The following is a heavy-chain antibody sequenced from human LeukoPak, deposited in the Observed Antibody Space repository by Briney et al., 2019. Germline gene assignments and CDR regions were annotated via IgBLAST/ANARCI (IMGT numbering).Heavy chain of an antibody. D-gene: IGHD3-9*01. Sequence: SETLSLTCTVSGGSINSYYWSWIRQPPGKGLEYIGYIYYSGSTNYNPSLKSRVTISVDTSKNQFSLKLRSVTAADTAVYYCASLVRGILTGDSYYYMDVWGKGTTVTVSS. CDR2: IYYSGST. V-gene: IGHV4-59*12. J-gene: IGHJ6*03. CDR1: GGSINSYY. CDR3: ASLVRGILTGDSYYYMDV.